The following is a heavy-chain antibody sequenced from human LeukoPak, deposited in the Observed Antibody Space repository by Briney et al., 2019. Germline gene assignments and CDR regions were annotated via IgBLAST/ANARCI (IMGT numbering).Heavy chain of an antibody. CDR3: ARDLRFGELLAEADAFDI. CDR2: IYDTGST. CDR1: RCSITSGDYY. J-gene: IGHJ3*02. D-gene: IGHD3-10*01. V-gene: IGHV4-30-4*01. Sequence: SETLSLTCTVSRCSITSGDYYWGWIRQPPGKGLEWIGYIYDTGSTNYNPSLKRRVIISRDTSKNQFPLRLTSVTAADTAVYYCARDLRFGELLAEADAFDIWGQGTMVTVSS.